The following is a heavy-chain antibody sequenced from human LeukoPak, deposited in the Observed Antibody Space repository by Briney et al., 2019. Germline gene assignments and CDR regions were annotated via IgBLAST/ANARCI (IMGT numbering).Heavy chain of an antibody. Sequence: SETLSLTCTVSGGSISTYYWSWIRQPAGKGLEWIGRIYASGSTNYNPSLKSRVTMSVDTSKNQFSLKASSVTAADTAVYYCARGMYAVAGTSWFDPWGPGTLVTVSS. D-gene: IGHD6-19*01. CDR3: ARGMYAVAGTSWFDP. CDR2: IYASGST. V-gene: IGHV4-4*07. CDR1: GGSISTYY. J-gene: IGHJ5*02.